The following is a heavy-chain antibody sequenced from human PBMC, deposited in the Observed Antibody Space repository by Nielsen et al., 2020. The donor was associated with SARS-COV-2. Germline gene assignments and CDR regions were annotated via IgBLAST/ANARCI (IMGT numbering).Heavy chain of an antibody. Sequence: SETLSLTCTVSGYSISSGYYWGWIRQPPGKGLEWIGSIYHSGSTYYNPSLKSRVTISVDTSKNQFSLKLSSVTAADTAVYYCARDPTYYYDSSGYYSEDYWGQGTLVTVSS. CDR3: ARDPTYYYDSSGYYSEDY. V-gene: IGHV4-38-2*02. D-gene: IGHD3-22*01. J-gene: IGHJ4*02. CDR1: GYSISSGYY. CDR2: IYHSGST.